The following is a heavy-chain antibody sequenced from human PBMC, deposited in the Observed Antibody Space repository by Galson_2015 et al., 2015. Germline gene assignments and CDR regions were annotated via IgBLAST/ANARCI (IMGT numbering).Heavy chain of an antibody. V-gene: IGHV4-34*01. CDR2: INHSGST. D-gene: IGHD4-17*01. J-gene: IGHJ6*02. CDR1: GGSFSDYY. Sequence: SETLSLTCAVYGGSFSDYYWSWIRQPPGKGLEWIGEINHSGSTNYNPSLKSRVTISVDTSKNQFSLKLSSVTAADTAVYYCARVRGATVTPGPSGMGVWGQGTTVTVSS. CDR3: ARVRGATVTPGPSGMGV.